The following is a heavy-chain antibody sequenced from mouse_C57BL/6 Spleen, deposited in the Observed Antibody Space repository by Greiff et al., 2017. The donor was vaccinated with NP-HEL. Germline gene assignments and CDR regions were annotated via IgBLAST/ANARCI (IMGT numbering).Heavy chain of an antibody. CDR2: ISSGSSTI. J-gene: IGHJ3*01. CDR3: ARDYGSSYGY. V-gene: IGHV5-17*01. Sequence: EVQLVESGGGLVKPGGSLKLSCAASGFTFSDYGMHWVRQAPEKGLEWVAYISSGSSTIYYADTVKGRFTISRDNAKNTLFLQMTSLRAEDTAMYYCARDYGSSYGYWGQGTLVTVSA. D-gene: IGHD1-1*01. CDR1: GFTFSDYG.